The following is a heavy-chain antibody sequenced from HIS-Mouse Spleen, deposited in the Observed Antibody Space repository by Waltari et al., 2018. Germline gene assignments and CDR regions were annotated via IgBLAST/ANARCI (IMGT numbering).Heavy chain of an antibody. CDR3: ARDLGNWFDP. CDR1: GFTFSSYS. Sequence: EVQLVESGGGLVQPGGSLRLSCAASGFTFSSYSMNWVRQAPGEGLGWVSYISSSSSTRYYADSVKGRFTIARDNAKNSLYLQMNSLRAEDTAVYYCARDLGNWFDPWGQGTLVTVSS. CDR2: ISSSSSTR. V-gene: IGHV3-48*01. J-gene: IGHJ5*02.